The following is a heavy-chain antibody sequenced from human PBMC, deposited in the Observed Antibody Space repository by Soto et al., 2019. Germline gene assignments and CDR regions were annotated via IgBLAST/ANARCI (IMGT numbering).Heavy chain of an antibody. CDR1: GFTFSSYT. CDR3: ARVGITLMRGRIRGKHHGLDV. Sequence: DVQLVESGGGLVKPGGSLRLSCRGSGFTFSSYTMNWVRQAPGKGLAWVSNINNVASYLGYEESVEGRFTISRDNAQNSVYLQMNSLRVEDTVIYYCARVGITLMRGRIRGKHHGLDVWGQGTTVSVSS. CDR2: INNVASYL. V-gene: IGHV3-21*02. J-gene: IGHJ6*02. D-gene: IGHD3-10*01.